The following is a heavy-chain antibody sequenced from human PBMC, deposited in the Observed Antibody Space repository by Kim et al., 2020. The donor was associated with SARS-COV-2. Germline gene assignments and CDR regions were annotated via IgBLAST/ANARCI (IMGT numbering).Heavy chain of an antibody. J-gene: IGHJ6*02. CDR3: TRGNSYESMTLSDSYHGMDV. Sequence: GGSLRLSCAASGLNFSNSAMNWVRQAPGKGLEWVAVMWFDGRNRYYADSVKGRFTISRDNSRNTLYLEMDSLRDEDTALYYCTRGNSYESMTLSDSYHGMDVWGQGTTVTVSS. CDR2: MWFDGRNR. CDR1: GLNFSNSA. D-gene: IGHD3-22*01. V-gene: IGHV3-33*08.